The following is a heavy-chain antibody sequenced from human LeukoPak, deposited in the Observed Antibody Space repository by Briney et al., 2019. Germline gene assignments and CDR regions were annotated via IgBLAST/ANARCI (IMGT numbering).Heavy chain of an antibody. J-gene: IGHJ3*02. D-gene: IGHD2-21*02. CDR1: GGSISNYY. V-gene: IGHV4-59*01. Sequence: SETLSLTCTVSGGSISNYYWSWIRQPPGKGLEWIGYINYCGRTNYNPSLKSRVTMSLDTSKDQFPLKLNSLTAADTAVYYCAGRQHIVVLTATRGDFDIWGQGTMVTVSS. CDR3: AGRQHIVVLTATRGDFDI. CDR2: INYCGRT.